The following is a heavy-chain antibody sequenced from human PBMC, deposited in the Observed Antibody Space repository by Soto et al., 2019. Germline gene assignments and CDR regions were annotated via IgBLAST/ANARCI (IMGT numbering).Heavy chain of an antibody. D-gene: IGHD1-7*01. Sequence: GGSLRLSCAASGFTFSSYWMSWVRQAPGKGLEWVANIKQDGSEKYYVDSVKGRFTISRDNAKNSLYLQMNSLRAEDTAVYYCARDIWKYEAFIDYWGQGTLVTVSS. V-gene: IGHV3-7*01. CDR3: ARDIWKYEAFIDY. J-gene: IGHJ4*02. CDR2: IKQDGSEK. CDR1: GFTFSSYW.